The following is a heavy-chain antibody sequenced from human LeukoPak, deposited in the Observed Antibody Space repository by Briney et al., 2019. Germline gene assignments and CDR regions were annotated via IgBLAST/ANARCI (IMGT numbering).Heavy chain of an antibody. D-gene: IGHD1-26*01. CDR2: ISTSGGSS. CDR1: GFTFSSYA. Sequence: GGSLRLSCAASGFTFSSYAMSWVRQAPGKGLEWVSAISTSGGSSYYADSVKGRFTISRDNSKNTLYLQMNSLRAEDTAVYYCAKDLGAGSGPYPFDYWAQGTLVTVSS. V-gene: IGHV3-23*01. CDR3: AKDLGAGSGPYPFDY. J-gene: IGHJ4*02.